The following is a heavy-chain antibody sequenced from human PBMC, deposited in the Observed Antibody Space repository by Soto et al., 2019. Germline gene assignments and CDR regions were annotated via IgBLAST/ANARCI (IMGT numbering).Heavy chain of an antibody. Sequence: QVQLQESGPGLVKPSQTLSLTCTVSGGSISSGGYYWSWIRQHPGKGLEWIGYIYYSGSTYYNPSIKNIVTISKDTAHNLFSLKLSSVTAADTAVYYCARAVYCSGCSCYRFPVDYWGQGTLVTVSS. D-gene: IGHD2-15*01. J-gene: IGHJ4*02. CDR1: GGSISSGGYY. CDR3: ARAVYCSGCSCYRFPVDY. CDR2: IYYSGST. V-gene: IGHV4-31*01.